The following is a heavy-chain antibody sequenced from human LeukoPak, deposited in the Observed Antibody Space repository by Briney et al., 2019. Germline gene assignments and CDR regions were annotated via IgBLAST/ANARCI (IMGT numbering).Heavy chain of an antibody. CDR3: ARGYFGY. CDR1: GFTFSSYA. Sequence: SEGSLRLSCAASGFTFSSYAMHWVRQAPGKGLEYVSAISSNGGSTYYANSVKGRFTISRDNSKNTLYLQMGSLRAEDMAVYYCARGYFGYWGQGTLVTVSS. V-gene: IGHV3-64*01. CDR2: ISSNGGST. D-gene: IGHD2-15*01. J-gene: IGHJ4*02.